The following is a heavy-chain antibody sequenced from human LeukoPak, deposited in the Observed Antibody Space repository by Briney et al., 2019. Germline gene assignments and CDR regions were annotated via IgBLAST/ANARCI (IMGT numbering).Heavy chain of an antibody. V-gene: IGHV3-72*01. CDR1: GFSFSDHY. CDR3: ARGLYFDTSGPDH. CDR2: TRNKDNSYTT. J-gene: IGHJ4*02. Sequence: GGSLRLSCAASGFSFSDHYMDWVRQAPGKGLEWVGRTRNKDNSYTTEYAASVKGRFTISRDVSKNSLYLQMNSLKIEDTAVYYCARGLYFDTSGPDHWGQGTLVTVSS. D-gene: IGHD3-22*01.